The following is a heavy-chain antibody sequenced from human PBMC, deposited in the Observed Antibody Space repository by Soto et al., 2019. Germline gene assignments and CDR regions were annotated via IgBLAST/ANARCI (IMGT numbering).Heavy chain of an antibody. CDR2: ISAYNGNT. Sequence: QVQLVQSGAEVKKPGASVKVSCKASGYTFTSYGISWVRQAPGQGLEWMGWISAYNGNTNYAQKLQGRVTMTTDTSTSTAYMELRSLRSDDTAVYYCARDRLLLWFGESPGFDPWGQGTLVTVSS. CDR3: ARDRLLLWFGESPGFDP. J-gene: IGHJ5*02. D-gene: IGHD3-10*01. CDR1: GYTFTSYG. V-gene: IGHV1-18*01.